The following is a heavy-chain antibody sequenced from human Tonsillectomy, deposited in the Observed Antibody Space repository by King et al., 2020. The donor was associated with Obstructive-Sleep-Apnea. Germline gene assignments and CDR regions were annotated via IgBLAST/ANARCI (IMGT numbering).Heavy chain of an antibody. CDR3: ARLTEAVTTFFY. J-gene: IGHJ4*02. Sequence: VQLVESGGGLVQPGGSLRLSCVTSGFTFSSYWMSWVRQAPGKGLEWVANINQGGSAEYYVDSVKGRFTISRDNAKSSLYLQMNSLRAEDTAMYYCARLTEAVTTFFYWGQGTLVTVSS. D-gene: IGHD1-1*01. CDR1: GFTFSSYW. V-gene: IGHV3-7*01. CDR2: INQGGSAE.